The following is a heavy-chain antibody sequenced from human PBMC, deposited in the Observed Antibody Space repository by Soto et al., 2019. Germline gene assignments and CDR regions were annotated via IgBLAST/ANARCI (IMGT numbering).Heavy chain of an antibody. CDR2: ISYDGINK. Sequence: GGSLRLSGAACGFTFSSYCIHWVRQAPCKGLEWVAVISYDGINKYYADSVKGRFTISRDNSKKTLYLQMNSLRAEETAVYYCAKDQLGSCSGGSCPSDYFGQRILLTVCS. CDR3: AKDQLGSCSGGSCPSDY. D-gene: IGHD2-15*01. V-gene: IGHV3-30*18. CDR1: GFTFSSYC. J-gene: IGHJ4*02.